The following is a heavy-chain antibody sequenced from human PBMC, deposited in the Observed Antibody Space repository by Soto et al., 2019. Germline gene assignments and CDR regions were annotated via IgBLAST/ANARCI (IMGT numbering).Heavy chain of an antibody. CDR1: GFTFSNNA. CDR3: ARVLGGYDFAYFDY. J-gene: IGHJ4*02. CDR2: ISGDGSNT. Sequence: EVQLVESGGGLVQPGGSLRLSCAASGFTFSNNAMHWVRQAPGKGLEYVSAISGDGSNTFYADSVKGRFTISRDNSKNRLYLQMGSLRADDMAVYYCARVLGGYDFAYFDYWGQGTLVAVSS. D-gene: IGHD5-12*01. V-gene: IGHV3-64*07.